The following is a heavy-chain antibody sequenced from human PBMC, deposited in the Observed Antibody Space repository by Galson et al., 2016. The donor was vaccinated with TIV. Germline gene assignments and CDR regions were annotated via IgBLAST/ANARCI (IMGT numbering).Heavy chain of an antibody. D-gene: IGHD5-18*01. J-gene: IGHJ6*02. CDR2: IVPLLGST. CDR1: GGTFYNYA. Sequence: SVKVSCKASGGTFYNYAFTWVRQAPGQGLEWMGGIVPLLGSTNYAQRLQGRVTLTADESTSTVYMELTSLRSDDTAVYYCARDRISAMDTYYYYYGMDVWGQGTTVTVSS. CDR3: ARDRISAMDTYYYYYGMDV. V-gene: IGHV1-69*13.